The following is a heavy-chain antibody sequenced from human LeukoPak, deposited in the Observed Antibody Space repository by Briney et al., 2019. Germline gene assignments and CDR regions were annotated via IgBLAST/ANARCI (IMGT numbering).Heavy chain of an antibody. CDR3: ASGTGPPDY. CDR2: IDSSGFTI. Sequence: GGSLRLSCAASGFTFDDYAMHWVRQAPGKGLEWVSYIDSSGFTIYYADSVKGRFTISRDNAKNSLYLQMNSLRAEDTAVYYCASGTGPPDYWGQGTLVTVSS. J-gene: IGHJ4*02. V-gene: IGHV3-11*01. CDR1: GFTFDDYA.